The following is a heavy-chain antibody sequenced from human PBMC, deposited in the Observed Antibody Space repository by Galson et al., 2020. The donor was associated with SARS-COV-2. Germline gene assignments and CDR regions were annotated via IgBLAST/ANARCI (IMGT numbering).Heavy chain of an antibody. J-gene: IGHJ3*02. CDR1: GFTFSHYA. CDR3: ARDQYNWNDVQHAFDI. V-gene: IGHV3-23*01. CDR2: ISGGGENT. D-gene: IGHD1-20*01. Sequence: GGSLRLSCVVSGFTFSHYAMTWVRQAPGRGLECVAAISGGGENTHYADSVEGRFTISRDNAKNSLYLQMNSLRAEDTAVYYCARDQYNWNDVQHAFDIWGQGTMVTVSS.